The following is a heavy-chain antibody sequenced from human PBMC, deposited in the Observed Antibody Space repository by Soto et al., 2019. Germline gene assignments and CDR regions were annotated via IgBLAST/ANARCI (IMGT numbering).Heavy chain of an antibody. CDR2: ISTYNGNT. D-gene: IGHD3-22*01. CDR3: ARLGAYYQSLDP. V-gene: IGHV1-18*01. CDR1: GYTLTSHG. J-gene: IGHJ5*02. Sequence: GASVKVSCKASGYTLTSHGISWVRQAPGQGLEWMGWISTYNGNTKYAQKFQERVTMTADTSTNTAHMELRSLRSDDTAVYYCARLGAYYQSLDPWGPGTLVTVSS.